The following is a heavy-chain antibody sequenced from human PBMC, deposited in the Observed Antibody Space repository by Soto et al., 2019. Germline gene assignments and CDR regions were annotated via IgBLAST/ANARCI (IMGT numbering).Heavy chain of an antibody. Sequence: QITLKESGPTLVKPTQTLTLTCTFSGFSLSTPGAGVGWIRQPPGKALEWLTLLYWDDSKRYNPSLKSRLTITQDTSKNQVLLTMSSMDPVDSATYYCVSGSFPNWFDPWGQRILVIVSS. V-gene: IGHV2-5*02. J-gene: IGHJ5*02. CDR3: VSGSFPNWFDP. CDR1: GFSLSTPGAG. D-gene: IGHD3-10*01. CDR2: LYWDDSK.